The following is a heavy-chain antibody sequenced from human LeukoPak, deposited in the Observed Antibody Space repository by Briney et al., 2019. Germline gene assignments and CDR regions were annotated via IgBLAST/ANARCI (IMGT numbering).Heavy chain of an antibody. CDR2: ISSGGSTI. CDR3: ARRFDL. J-gene: IGHJ2*01. Sequence: GGSLRLSCTASGFTFSSYAMNWVRQAPGKGLEWVSYISSGGSTIYYADSVKGRFTISRDNAKNSLSLQMNSLRDEDSAIYYCARRFDLWGRGTLVTVSS. V-gene: IGHV3-48*02. CDR1: GFTFSSYA.